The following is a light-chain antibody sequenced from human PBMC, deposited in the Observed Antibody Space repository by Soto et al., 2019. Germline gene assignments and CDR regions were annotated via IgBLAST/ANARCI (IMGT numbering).Light chain of an antibody. J-gene: IGKJ2*01. CDR1: QSISNY. Sequence: DIQMTQSPFSLSAYVGDRVTITCRASQSISNYLNWYQQRPGKAPKLLIYAASNLQSGVPSRFSGSGSVTDFTLTVSSLQPEDFATYYCQQSYNAPRTFGQGTKLEIK. CDR2: AAS. V-gene: IGKV1-39*01. CDR3: QQSYNAPRT.